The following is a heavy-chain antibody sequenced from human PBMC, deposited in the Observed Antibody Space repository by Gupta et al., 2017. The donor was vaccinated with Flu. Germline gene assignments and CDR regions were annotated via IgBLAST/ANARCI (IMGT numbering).Heavy chain of an antibody. D-gene: IGHD1-1*01. CDR3: ARRKFTGGFDY. V-gene: IGHV3-13*04. CDR1: GFIFSSYD. CDR2: SGTAGDT. J-gene: IGHJ4*02. Sequence: EVQLVESGGGLVQPGGSLRLSCAASGFIFSSYDMHWVHQATGKGLEWVSASGTAGDTYYPGSVKGRFTISRENAKNSLYLQMNSLRAGDTAVYYCARRKFTGGFDYWGQGTLVTVSS.